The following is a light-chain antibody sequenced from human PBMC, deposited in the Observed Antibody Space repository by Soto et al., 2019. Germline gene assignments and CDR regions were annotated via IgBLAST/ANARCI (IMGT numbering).Light chain of an antibody. V-gene: IGKV3-20*01. CDR3: QQYGSSPVT. Sequence: EIVLTQSPGTLSLSPGERATLSCRASQSVSSTYLAWYQQRPGQAPRLLIYGASRRATGIPDRFSGSGSGTDFTLTVGRLEPEDFALYFCQQYGSSPVTFGQGTRLEIK. CDR2: GAS. J-gene: IGKJ5*01. CDR1: QSVSSTY.